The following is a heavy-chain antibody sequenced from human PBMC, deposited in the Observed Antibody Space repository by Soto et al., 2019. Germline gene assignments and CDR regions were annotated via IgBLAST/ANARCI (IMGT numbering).Heavy chain of an antibody. Sequence: QVQLVESGGGVVQPGRSLRLFCAASGFIFSLYDMHWVRQSPGKGLEWVALMSYDGSNEYYADSVKGRFTISRDNSKNTLYLQMNSLRAEDTAVYYCAKDGSHNFDYWSQGTLVTVSS. CDR2: MSYDGSNE. CDR1: GFIFSLYD. V-gene: IGHV3-30*18. D-gene: IGHD1-26*01. CDR3: AKDGSHNFDY. J-gene: IGHJ4*02.